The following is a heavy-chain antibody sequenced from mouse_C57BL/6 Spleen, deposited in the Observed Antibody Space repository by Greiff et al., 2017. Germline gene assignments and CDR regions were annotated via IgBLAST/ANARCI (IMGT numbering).Heavy chain of an antibody. Sequence: EVKLMESGGGLVQPGGSLSLSCAASGFTFTDYYMSWVRQPPGKALEWLGFIRNKANGYTTEYSASVKGRFTISRDNSQSILYLQMNALRAEDSATYYCARGYGYDGFDDWGQGTTLTVAS. D-gene: IGHD2-2*01. CDR3: ARGYGYDGFDD. CDR2: IRNKANGYTT. V-gene: IGHV7-3*01. CDR1: GFTFTDYY. J-gene: IGHJ2*01.